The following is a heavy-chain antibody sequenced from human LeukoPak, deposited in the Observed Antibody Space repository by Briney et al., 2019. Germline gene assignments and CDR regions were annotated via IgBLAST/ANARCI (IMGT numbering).Heavy chain of an antibody. CDR3: AREADDGDYPMNS. J-gene: IGHJ5*01. V-gene: IGHV3-74*01. CDR2: ISSGSSSL. D-gene: IGHD4-17*01. Sequence: GGSLRLSCAASGFTITNSWMHWVRQAPGKGLVWVSRISSGSSSLDYADSVKGRFTISRDIAKNTLYLQMSSLRPEDTAVYYCAREADDGDYPMNSWGHGTLVSVSS. CDR1: GFTITNSW.